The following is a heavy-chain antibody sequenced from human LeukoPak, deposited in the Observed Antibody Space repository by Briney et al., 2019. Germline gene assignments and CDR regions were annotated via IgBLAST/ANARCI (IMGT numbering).Heavy chain of an antibody. Sequence: ASVKVSSKASGYTFTSYYMHWVRQAPGQGLEWMGIINPSGGSTSYAQRFQGRVTMTRDTSTSTVYMELSSLRYEDTAVYYCARVPLGGYSYPFDYWGQGTLVTVSS. J-gene: IGHJ4*02. V-gene: IGHV1-46*03. D-gene: IGHD5-18*01. CDR1: GYTFTSYY. CDR2: INPSGGST. CDR3: ARVPLGGYSYPFDY.